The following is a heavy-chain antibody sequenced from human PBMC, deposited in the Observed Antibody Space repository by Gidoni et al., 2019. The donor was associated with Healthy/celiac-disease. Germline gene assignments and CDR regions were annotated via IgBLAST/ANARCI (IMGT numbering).Heavy chain of an antibody. Sequence: QVPLVQSGAEVKKPGASVKVSCKASGYTFPSYYMHWVRQAPGQGLEWMGIINPSGGSTSYAQKFQGRVTMTRDTSTSTVYMELSSLRSEDTAVYYCEYVEVAATRGERGDYYGMDVWGQGTTVTVSS. D-gene: IGHD2-15*01. CDR2: INPSGGST. J-gene: IGHJ6*02. V-gene: IGHV1-46*01. CDR1: GYTFPSYY. CDR3: EYVEVAATRGERGDYYGMDV.